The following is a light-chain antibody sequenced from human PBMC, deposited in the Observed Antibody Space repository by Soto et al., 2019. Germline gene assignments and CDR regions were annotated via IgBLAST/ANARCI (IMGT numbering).Light chain of an antibody. CDR1: SSNIGSNT. CDR3: AAWDDSLNARV. Sequence: QTVVTQPPSASGTPGQRVTISCSGSSSNIGSNTVNWYQQPPGTAPKLLIYSNNQRPSGVPDRFSGSKSGTSASLAISGLQSEDEADYYCAAWDDSLNARVFGGGTKLTVL. V-gene: IGLV1-44*01. J-gene: IGLJ2*01. CDR2: SNN.